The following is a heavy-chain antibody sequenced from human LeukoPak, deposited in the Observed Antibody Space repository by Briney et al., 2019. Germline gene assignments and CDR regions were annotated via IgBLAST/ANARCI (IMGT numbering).Heavy chain of an antibody. V-gene: IGHV3-30*04. D-gene: IGHD3-22*01. J-gene: IGHJ4*02. Sequence: GGSLRLSCAASGFTFSSYAMHWVRQAPGKGLEWVAVISYDGSNKYHADSVKGRFTISRDNSKNTLYLQMNSLRAEDTAVYYCARGLRPYYYDSSGYYGVSYWGQGTLVTVSS. CDR2: ISYDGSNK. CDR3: ARGLRPYYYDSSGYYGVSY. CDR1: GFTFSSYA.